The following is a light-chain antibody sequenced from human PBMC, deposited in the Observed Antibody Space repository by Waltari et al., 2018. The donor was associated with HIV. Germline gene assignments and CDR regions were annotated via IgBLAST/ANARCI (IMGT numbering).Light chain of an antibody. J-gene: IGLJ2*01. Sequence: QSALTQPASVSGSPGQSITISCTGTSSDVGSYNLVSWYQQHPGKAPKLMIYEVSKRPSGVSNRFSGSKSGNTASLTISGLQAEDEADYYCCSYAGTYTFVVFGGGTKLTVL. V-gene: IGLV2-23*02. CDR3: CSYAGTYTFVV. CDR2: EVS. CDR1: SSDVGSYNL.